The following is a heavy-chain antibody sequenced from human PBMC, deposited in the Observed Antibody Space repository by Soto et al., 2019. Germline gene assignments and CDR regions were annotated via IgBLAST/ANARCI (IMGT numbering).Heavy chain of an antibody. J-gene: IGHJ6*02. CDR3: ARLQGVRSPAYYLGMDV. D-gene: IGHD3-10*01. Sequence: EVQLVQSGAEVKEPGESLKISCKGSGYSFAGYWIGWVRQMPGKGLEWMGIIYPGDSDTRYSPSFQGQVTISADKSIGTAYLQWSSLKASDTAMYYCARLQGVRSPAYYLGMDVWGQGTTVTVSS. CDR1: GYSFAGYW. V-gene: IGHV5-51*01. CDR2: IYPGDSDT.